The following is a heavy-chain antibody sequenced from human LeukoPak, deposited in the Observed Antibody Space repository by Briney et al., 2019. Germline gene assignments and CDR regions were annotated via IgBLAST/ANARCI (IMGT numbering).Heavy chain of an antibody. D-gene: IGHD1-26*01. J-gene: IGHJ4*02. CDR1: GFTFSSYW. V-gene: IGHV3-74*01. Sequence: GGSLRLSCAASGFTFSSYWMHWVRQAPGKGPVWVSRINSDGSSTSCADSVKGRFTISRDNAKNSLYLQMNSLRAEDTAVYYCARSGSYHPFDYWGQGTLVTVSS. CDR2: INSDGSST. CDR3: ARSGSYHPFDY.